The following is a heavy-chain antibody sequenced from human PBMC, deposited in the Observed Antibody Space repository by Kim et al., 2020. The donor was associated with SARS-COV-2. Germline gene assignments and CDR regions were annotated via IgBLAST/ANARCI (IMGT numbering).Heavy chain of an antibody. D-gene: IGHD2-21*01. Sequence: ASVKVSCKTSGYTFGLYGIDWVRQAPGQGLEWMGGISPYNGNTNYAQSFQGRVTMTTDSSTTTVYMELRSLSSDDTAIYYCARGGGGWYVDYWGRGTLV. J-gene: IGHJ4*02. CDR3: ARGGGGWYVDY. V-gene: IGHV1-18*01. CDR1: GYTFGLYG. CDR2: ISPYNGNT.